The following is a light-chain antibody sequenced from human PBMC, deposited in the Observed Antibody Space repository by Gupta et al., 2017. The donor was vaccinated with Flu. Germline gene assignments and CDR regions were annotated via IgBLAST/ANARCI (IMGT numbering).Light chain of an antibody. CDR1: NIGRKS. CDR2: DDS. CDR3: QRWDSRSDNRWV. J-gene: IGLJ3*02. Sequence: KTARSTGGGNNIGRKSVQWDHQKPGKAPERVIYDDSERPAGCSKRVSGSNSGNTATLTSSKVDAGEEAEYYCQRWDSRSDNRWVFGGGTKLTVL. V-gene: IGLV3-21*03.